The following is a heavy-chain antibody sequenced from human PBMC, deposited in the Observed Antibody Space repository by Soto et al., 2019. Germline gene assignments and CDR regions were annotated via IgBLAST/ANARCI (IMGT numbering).Heavy chain of an antibody. CDR3: AHRRIEMSGLWNPGAFDI. V-gene: IGHV2-5*02. CDR2: IYWDNDK. J-gene: IGHJ3*02. CDR1: GFSLSTTGVG. Sequence: QITLKESGPTLVNPPQTLTLTCTISGFSLSTTGVGVGWIRQPPGKAMEWLALIYWDNDKRYSPSLKSRLTIAKDTDNNQVVLIMTNMDPVDTGTYYCAHRRIEMSGLWNPGAFDIWGQGTVVTVSS. D-gene: IGHD3-3*01.